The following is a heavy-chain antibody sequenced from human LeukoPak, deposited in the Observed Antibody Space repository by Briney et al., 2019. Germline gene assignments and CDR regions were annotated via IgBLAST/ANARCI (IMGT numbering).Heavy chain of an antibody. CDR1: GFTFSSYA. J-gene: IGHJ4*02. V-gene: IGHV3-23*01. CDR3: AKDPRCTSGVCQYYFDY. Sequence: GGSLRLSCAASGFTFSSYAMSWVRQAPGKGLEWVSAISGSGGSTYYADSVKGRFTIPRDNSKNTLYLQLNSLRAEDTAVYYCAKDPRCTSGVCQYYFDYWGQGTLVTVSS. D-gene: IGHD2-8*01. CDR2: ISGSGGST.